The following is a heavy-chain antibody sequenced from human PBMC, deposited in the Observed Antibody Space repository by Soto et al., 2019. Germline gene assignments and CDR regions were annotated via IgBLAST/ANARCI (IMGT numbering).Heavy chain of an antibody. J-gene: IGHJ6*02. V-gene: IGHV1-58*02. D-gene: IGHD2-15*01. CDR1: GFTFTNSA. CDR2: IVVGSGNT. CDR3: AATSGSLRKGYYNGMEV. Sequence: SVKVSCKASGFTFTNSAMQWVRQARGQRLEWIGWIVVGSGNTNYAQKFQERVTITRDMSTSTAYMELSSLRSEDTAVYYCAATSGSLRKGYYNGMEVWGQGTTVTVSS.